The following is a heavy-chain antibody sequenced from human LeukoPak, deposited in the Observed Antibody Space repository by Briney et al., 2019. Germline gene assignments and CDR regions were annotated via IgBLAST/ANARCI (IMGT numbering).Heavy chain of an antibody. CDR3: ARDLRDRDGL. D-gene: IGHD5-24*01. CDR2: IYHSGST. V-gene: IGHV4-59*05. CDR1: GGSISSYY. Sequence: SETLSLTCTVSGGSISSYYWSWIRQPPGRGLEWIGSIYHSGSTYYNPSLKSRVTISVDTSKNQFSLKLSSVTAADTAVYYCARDLRDRDGLWGQGTLVTVSS. J-gene: IGHJ4*02.